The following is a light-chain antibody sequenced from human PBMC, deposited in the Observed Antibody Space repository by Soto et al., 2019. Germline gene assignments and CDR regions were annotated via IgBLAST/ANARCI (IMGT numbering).Light chain of an antibody. CDR1: QSVDTTF. Sequence: EIVLTQSPGSLSLSPGQRATLSCRASQSVDTTFFAWYQKKPGQAPRLLIYGASKSATGIPDRFSGSGSGTDFSLIISRLEPEDFAVYYCQQYMSSVTFGQGTNVEIK. J-gene: IGKJ1*01. CDR3: QQYMSSVT. V-gene: IGKV3-20*01. CDR2: GAS.